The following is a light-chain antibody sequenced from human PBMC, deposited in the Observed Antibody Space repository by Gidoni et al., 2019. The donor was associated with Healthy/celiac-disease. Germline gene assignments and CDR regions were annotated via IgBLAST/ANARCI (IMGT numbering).Light chain of an antibody. J-gene: IGKJ1*01. CDR1: QSVSSSY. Sequence: EIVLTQSPGTLSLSPGERATLSCRASQSVSSSYLAWYQQKPGQAPRLLIYGASSRATGIPDRFSGSGSWTYFTLTISSLEPEDFAVYYCQQYGSSRTFGQGTKVEIK. CDR2: GAS. CDR3: QQYGSSRT. V-gene: IGKV3-20*01.